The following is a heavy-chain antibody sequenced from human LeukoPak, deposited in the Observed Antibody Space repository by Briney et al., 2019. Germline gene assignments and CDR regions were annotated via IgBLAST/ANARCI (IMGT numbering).Heavy chain of an antibody. Sequence: TGGSLTLSCAPSGFTFTIYAISWVRPAPGKVREWVAAISGFGGSTYHADSVQGRFTISRDNPKNTLYLQMTSLRGEDTAVYYCAKEGETRFGELFLYYYYYMDVWGKGTTVTTSS. D-gene: IGHD3-10*01. J-gene: IGHJ6*03. CDR3: AKEGETRFGELFLYYYYYMDV. CDR1: GFTFTIYA. CDR2: ISGFGGST. V-gene: IGHV3-23*01.